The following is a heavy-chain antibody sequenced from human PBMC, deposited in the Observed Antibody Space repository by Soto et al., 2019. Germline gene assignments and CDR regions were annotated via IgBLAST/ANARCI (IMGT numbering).Heavy chain of an antibody. CDR2: ISYTGDT. J-gene: IGHJ5*02. V-gene: IGHV4-61*01. Sequence: KPSETLSLTCSVSGDSVSSDRYFWTWIRQPPGKGLEWIAYISYTGDTNYNPSLKSRVTISVDTSRNQFSLTLTSVTAADTAVYFCARIAVGATVDLWGQGSLVTVSS. CDR3: ARIAVGATVDL. CDR1: GDSVSSDRYF. D-gene: IGHD1-26*01.